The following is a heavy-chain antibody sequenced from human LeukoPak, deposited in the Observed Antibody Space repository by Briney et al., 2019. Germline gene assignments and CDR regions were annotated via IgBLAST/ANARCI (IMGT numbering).Heavy chain of an antibody. Sequence: SETLSLTCTVSGGSISSSNYYWGWIRQPPGKGLEWIGNVYYTGSTYYNTSLKSRVTISVDTSKNQFTLKLSSVTAADTAVYYCAVPGPYYSNYGMDVWGQGTTVTVSS. CDR2: VYYTGST. J-gene: IGHJ6*02. CDR1: GGSISSSNYY. V-gene: IGHV4-39*01. CDR3: AVPGPYYSNYGMDV.